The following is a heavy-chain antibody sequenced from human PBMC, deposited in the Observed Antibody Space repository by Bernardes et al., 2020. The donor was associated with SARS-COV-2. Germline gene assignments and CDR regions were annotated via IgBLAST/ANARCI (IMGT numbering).Heavy chain of an antibody. J-gene: IGHJ6*02. V-gene: IGHV1-2*02. CDR2: INPNSGGT. CDR1: GYTFTGYY. D-gene: IGHD2-21*01. Sequence: ASVKVSCKASGYTFTGYYLHWVRQAPGQGLEWMGWINPNSGGTKYAQKFQGRVTMTRDTSISTAYMELSRLRSDDTAVYYCARVNVIHYGLDVWGQGTTVTVSS. CDR3: ARVNVIHYGLDV.